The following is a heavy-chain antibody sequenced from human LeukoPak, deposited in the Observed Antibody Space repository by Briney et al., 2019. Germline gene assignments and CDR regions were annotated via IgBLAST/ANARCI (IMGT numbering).Heavy chain of an antibody. J-gene: IGHJ4*02. CDR1: ASTSSNHC. CDR2: IKTDGTIT. D-gene: IGHD3-16*01. V-gene: IGHV3-74*01. CDR3: VTTWGDY. Sequence: ARSLTPSCAVSASTSSNHCTCCVRQVPRKGLVCVSAIKTDGTITNYADSVKGRFTISRDNAKNTLYLQTNGLRAEDTAIYYCVTTWGDYWGQGTLVTVSS.